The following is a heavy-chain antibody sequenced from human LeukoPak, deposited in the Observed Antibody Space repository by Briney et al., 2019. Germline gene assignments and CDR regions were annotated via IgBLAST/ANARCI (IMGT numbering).Heavy chain of an antibody. D-gene: IGHD3-3*01. V-gene: IGHV1-24*01. CDR2: FDPEDGET. CDR3: ATPSKTDRRSRYYYYYGMDV. CDR1: GYTLTELS. J-gene: IGHJ6*02. Sequence: ASVKVSCKVSGYTLTELSMHWVRQAPGKGLEWMGGFDPEDGETIYAQKFQGRVTMTEDTSTDTAYMELSSLRSEHTAVYYCATPSKTDRRSRYYYYYGMDVWGQGTTVTVSS.